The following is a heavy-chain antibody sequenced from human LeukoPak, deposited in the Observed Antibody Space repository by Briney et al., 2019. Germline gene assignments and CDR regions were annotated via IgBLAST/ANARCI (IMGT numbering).Heavy chain of an antibody. Sequence: PGGSLRLSCAASGFTFSSYSMNWVRQAPGKGLERVSSISSSSSYIYYADSVKGRFTISRDNAKNSLYLQMNSLRAEDTAVYYCARDQHTSYYDYVWGSYRSNAVDYWGQGTLVTVSS. J-gene: IGHJ4*02. D-gene: IGHD3-16*02. CDR3: ARDQHTSYYDYVWGSYRSNAVDY. V-gene: IGHV3-21*01. CDR1: GFTFSSYS. CDR2: ISSSSSYI.